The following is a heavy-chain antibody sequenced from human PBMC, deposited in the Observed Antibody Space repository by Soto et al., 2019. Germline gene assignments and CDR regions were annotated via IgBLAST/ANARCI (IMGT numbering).Heavy chain of an antibody. CDR1: GFTFRSYV. V-gene: IGHV3-33*05. Sequence: QVQLVESGGGVVQPGTSLRLSCVGSGFTFRSYVIHWVRQAPGKGLEWGALTSYDGSNKDYGDSVKGRFTISRDNSRNTVDLQMDSLRSEDTALYYCARWGTTGGLDVWGQGTLVSVSS. D-gene: IGHD3-16*01. CDR3: ARWGTTGGLDV. CDR2: TSYDGSNK. J-gene: IGHJ1*01.